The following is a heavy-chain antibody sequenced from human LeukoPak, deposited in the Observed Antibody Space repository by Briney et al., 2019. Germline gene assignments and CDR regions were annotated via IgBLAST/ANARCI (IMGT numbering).Heavy chain of an antibody. CDR1: GGSFSGYY. Sequence: SETLSLTCAVYGGSFSGYYWSWIRQPPGKGLEWIGEINHSGSTNYNPSLKSRVTISVDTSKNQFSLKLSSVTAADTAVYYCARTPKFYGGGYYGSGKYMDVWGKGTTVTISS. J-gene: IGHJ6*03. V-gene: IGHV4-34*01. CDR2: INHSGST. CDR3: ARTPKFYGGGYYGSGKYMDV. D-gene: IGHD3-10*01.